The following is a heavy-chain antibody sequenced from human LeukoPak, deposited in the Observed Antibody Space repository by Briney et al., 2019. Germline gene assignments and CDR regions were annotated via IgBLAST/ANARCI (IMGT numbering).Heavy chain of an antibody. CDR1: GFTFGDYA. CDR3: TRVFRYYYDSSGYGHEYFQH. Sequence: GGSLRLSCTASGFTFGDYAMSWVRQAPGKGLEWVGFIRSKAYGGTTQYAASVKGRFTISRDDSKSIAYLQMNSPKAEDTAVYYCTRVFRYYYDSSGYGHEYFQHWGQGTLVTVSS. CDR2: IRSKAYGGTT. V-gene: IGHV3-49*04. J-gene: IGHJ1*01. D-gene: IGHD3-22*01.